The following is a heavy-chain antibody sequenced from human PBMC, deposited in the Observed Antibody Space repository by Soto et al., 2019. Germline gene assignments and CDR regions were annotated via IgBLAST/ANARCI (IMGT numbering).Heavy chain of an antibody. Sequence: SETLSLTCAVSGCSISSSNWGSWVRQPPGKGLEWIGEIFHSGTTNYNPSLKTRVTISIDKSRNQFSLRLSSVTAADTAVYYCARDLDYGGDSVPYRYGMDVWGQGTTVTVS. CDR2: IFHSGTT. J-gene: IGHJ6*02. V-gene: IGHV4-4*02. D-gene: IGHD2-21*02. CDR1: GCSISSSNW. CDR3: ARDLDYGGDSVPYRYGMDV.